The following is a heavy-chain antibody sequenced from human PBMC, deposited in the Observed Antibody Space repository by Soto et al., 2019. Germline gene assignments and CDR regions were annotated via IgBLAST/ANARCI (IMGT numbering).Heavy chain of an antibody. CDR3: ARQRCTNGVCYYEAFDI. CDR1: GYTFTSYA. D-gene: IGHD2-8*01. J-gene: IGHJ3*02. Sequence: GASVKVSCKASGYTFTSYAMHWVRQAPGQRLEWMGWINAGNGNTKYSQKFQGRVTITRDTSASTAYMELSSLRSEDTAVYYCARQRCTNGVCYYEAFDIWGQGTMVTVSS. V-gene: IGHV1-3*01. CDR2: INAGNGNT.